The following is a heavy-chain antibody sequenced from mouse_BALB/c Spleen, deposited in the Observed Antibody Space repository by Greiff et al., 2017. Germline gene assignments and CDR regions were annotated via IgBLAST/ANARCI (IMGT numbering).Heavy chain of an antibody. Sequence: DVKLQESGAELVKPGASVKLSCTASGFNIKDTYMHWVKQRPEQGLEWIGRIDPANGNTKYDPKFQGKATITADTSSNTAYLQLSSLTSEDTAVYYCARWLLPHYYAMDYWGQGTSVTVSS. V-gene: IGHV14-3*02. J-gene: IGHJ4*01. CDR2: IDPANGNT. D-gene: IGHD2-3*01. CDR3: ARWLLPHYYAMDY. CDR1: GFNIKDTY.